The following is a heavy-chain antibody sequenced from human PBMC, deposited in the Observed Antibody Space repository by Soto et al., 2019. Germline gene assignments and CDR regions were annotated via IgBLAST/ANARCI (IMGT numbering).Heavy chain of an antibody. Sequence: EVQLVESGGGLVKPGGSLRLSCAASGFTFSNAWISWVRQAPGKGLEWVGRIKSKTDGGTTDYAAPVKGRFTISRDDSKNTLYLQMNSLKTEDTAVYYCTTEWPLVGACVYWGQGTLVTVSS. CDR3: TTEWPLVGACVY. CDR1: GFTFSNAW. CDR2: IKSKTDGGTT. J-gene: IGHJ4*02. V-gene: IGHV3-15*01. D-gene: IGHD1-26*01.